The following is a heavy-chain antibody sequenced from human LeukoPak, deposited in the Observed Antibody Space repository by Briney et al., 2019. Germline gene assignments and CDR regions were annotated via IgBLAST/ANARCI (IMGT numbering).Heavy chain of an antibody. CDR3: ARVRRDSSSWYGDAFDI. Sequence: SETLSLTCTVSGGSISSSSYYWGWIRQPPGKGLEWIGYIYYSGSTNYNPSLKSRVTISVDTSKNQFSLKLSSVTAADTAVYYCARVRRDSSSWYGDAFDIWGQGTMVTVSS. D-gene: IGHD6-13*01. J-gene: IGHJ3*02. V-gene: IGHV4-61*05. CDR1: GGSISSSSYY. CDR2: IYYSGST.